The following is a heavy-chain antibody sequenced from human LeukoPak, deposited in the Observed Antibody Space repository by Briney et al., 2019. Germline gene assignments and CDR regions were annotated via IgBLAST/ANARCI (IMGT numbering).Heavy chain of an antibody. CDR3: ARDYYASGSH. J-gene: IGHJ4*02. CDR1: GFTFSSSW. D-gene: IGHD3-10*01. Sequence: GGSLRLSCAASGFTFSSSWMAWVRQTPGKGLEWVANINQAGSDKNYVDSVKGRFTISRDNGKNSLYLQMNSLRAEDTALYYCARDYYASGSHWGQGTLVIVSS. V-gene: IGHV3-7*01. CDR2: INQAGSDK.